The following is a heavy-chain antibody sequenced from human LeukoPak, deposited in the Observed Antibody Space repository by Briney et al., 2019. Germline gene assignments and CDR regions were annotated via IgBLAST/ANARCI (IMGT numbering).Heavy chain of an antibody. D-gene: IGHD2-2*01. CDR1: GGSFSGYY. Sequence: PSETLSLTCAVYGGSFSGYYWSWIRQPPGKGLEWIGEINHSGSTNYNPSLKSRVTISVDTSKNQFSLKLSSVTAADTAVYYCAGYCSSTSCSGFDYWGQGTLVTVSS. V-gene: IGHV4-34*01. CDR3: AGYCSSTSCSGFDY. J-gene: IGHJ4*02. CDR2: INHSGST.